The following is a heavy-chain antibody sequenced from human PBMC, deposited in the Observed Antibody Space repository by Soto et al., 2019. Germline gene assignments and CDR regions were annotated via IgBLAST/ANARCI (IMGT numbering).Heavy chain of an antibody. CDR2: ISGSSPNT. J-gene: IGHJ5*02. D-gene: IGHD2-2*01. CDR3: VRDSARTVVVPVARDIHDGFDP. CDR1: GFTFSDYF. V-gene: IGHV3-11*06. Sequence: GVSLRLSCAASGFTFSDYFMAWLRQAPGKGLERVLFISGSSPNTTYADSVKGRFTISRGKAKNSLHLQMNSLRAEDTAVYYCVRDSARTVVVPVARDIHDGFDPWGQGTLVTSPQ.